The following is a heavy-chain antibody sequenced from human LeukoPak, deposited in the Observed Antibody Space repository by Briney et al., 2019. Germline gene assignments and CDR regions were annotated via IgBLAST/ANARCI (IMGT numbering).Heavy chain of an antibody. CDR3: AKENSGWYPVGVYYYYYMDV. CDR1: GFTFSSYA. V-gene: IGHV3-30*04. J-gene: IGHJ6*03. D-gene: IGHD6-19*01. Sequence: TGRSLRLSCAASGFTFSSYAMHWVRQAPGKGLEWVAVISYDGSNKYYADSVKGRFTISRDNAKNSLYLQMNSLRAEDTAVYYCAKENSGWYPVGVYYYYYMDVWGKGTTVTISS. CDR2: ISYDGSNK.